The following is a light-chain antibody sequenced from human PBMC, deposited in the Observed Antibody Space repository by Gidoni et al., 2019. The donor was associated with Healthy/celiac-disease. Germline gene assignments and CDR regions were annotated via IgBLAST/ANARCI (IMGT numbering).Light chain of an antibody. V-gene: IGKV1-39*01. CDR3: QQSYSTPA. CDR1: QSISRY. CDR2: AAS. J-gene: IGKJ4*01. Sequence: DLQMPQSPSSLSASVGDRVTITCRASQSISRYLDWYQQKPGKAPKLLIYAASSLQSGVPARFSGSGSGTDFTLTISSLQPEDFATYYCQQSYSTPAFGGGTKVEIK.